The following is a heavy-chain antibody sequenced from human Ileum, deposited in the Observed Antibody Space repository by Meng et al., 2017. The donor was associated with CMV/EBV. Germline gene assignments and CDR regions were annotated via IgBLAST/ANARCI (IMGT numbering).Heavy chain of an antibody. CDR1: GLTFKNYA. CDR3: VPGGIVGATQGWDY. CDR2: ISGSGDTT. D-gene: IGHD1-26*01. V-gene: IGHV3-23*01. J-gene: IGHJ4*02. Sequence: GLTFKNYARSWVSQATGKGLEWVSVISGSGDTTYYADSVKGRFTISRDNSKNTMYLQMNSLRGDDTAIYYCVPGGIVGATQGWDYWGQGTLVTVSS.